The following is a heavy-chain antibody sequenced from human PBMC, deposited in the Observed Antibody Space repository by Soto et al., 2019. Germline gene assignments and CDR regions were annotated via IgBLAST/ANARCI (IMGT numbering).Heavy chain of an antibody. Sequence: GGSLSLSCAASGFTFSSYSMNWVRQAPGKGLEWVSSISSSSSYIYYADSVKGRFTISRDNAKNSLYLQMNSLRAEDTAVYYCARDQLQTIAARPRFDFGFDWGQGTLVTVSS. D-gene: IGHD6-6*01. V-gene: IGHV3-21*01. CDR3: ARDQLQTIAARPRFDFGFD. J-gene: IGHJ4*02. CDR1: GFTFSSYS. CDR2: ISSSSSYI.